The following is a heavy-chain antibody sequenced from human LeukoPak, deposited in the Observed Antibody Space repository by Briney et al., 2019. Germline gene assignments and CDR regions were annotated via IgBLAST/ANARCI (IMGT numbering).Heavy chain of an antibody. CDR3: AREEQWGTDTFDI. Sequence: GGSLRLSCAASGFTFSSYEMNWVRQAPGKGLEWVSYISSSGSTIYYADSVKGRFTISRDNSKMYLQMNSLGPEDTAVYYCAREEQWGTDTFDIWGQGTMVTVSS. D-gene: IGHD6-19*01. V-gene: IGHV3-48*03. J-gene: IGHJ3*02. CDR2: ISSSGSTI. CDR1: GFTFSSYE.